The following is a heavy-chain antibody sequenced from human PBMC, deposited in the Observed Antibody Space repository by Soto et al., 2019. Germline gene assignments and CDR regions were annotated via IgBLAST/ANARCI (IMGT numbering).Heavy chain of an antibody. V-gene: IGHV5-51*01. CDR2: IYPGDSDT. Sequence: GESLKISCKGSGYSFTRYWIGWVRQMPGKGLEWMGIIYPGDSDTRYSPSFQGQVTISADKSISTAYLQWSSLKASDTAMYYCARQSYYYYYGMDVWGQGTTVTVS. CDR3: ARQSYYYYYGMDV. J-gene: IGHJ6*02. CDR1: GYSFTRYW.